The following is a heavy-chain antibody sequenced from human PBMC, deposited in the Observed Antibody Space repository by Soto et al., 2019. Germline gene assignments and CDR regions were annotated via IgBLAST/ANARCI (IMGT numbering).Heavy chain of an antibody. D-gene: IGHD6-19*01. V-gene: IGHV3-13*01. J-gene: IGHJ4*02. CDR2: IGTAGDT. CDR1: GFTFSSYD. CDR3: AREGPVAGTYSYFDY. Sequence: GGSLRLSCAASGFTFSSYDMHWVRQATGKGLEWVSAIGTAGDTYYPGSVKGRFTISRENAKNSLYLLMNSLRAEDTAVYYCAREGPVAGTYSYFDYWGQGTLVTVSS.